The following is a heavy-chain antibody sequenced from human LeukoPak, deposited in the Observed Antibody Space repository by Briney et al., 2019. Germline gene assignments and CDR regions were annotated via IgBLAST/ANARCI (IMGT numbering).Heavy chain of an antibody. Sequence: GGSLRLSCAASGFSFDDYGMSWVRHAPGKGLEWVSGINWNGGSTGYADSVKGRFTISRDNAKNSLYLHMNSLRAEDTALYYCAGGDRNGWYFDYWGQGTLVTVSS. CDR3: AGGDRNGWYFDY. CDR1: GFSFDDYG. V-gene: IGHV3-20*04. CDR2: INWNGGST. J-gene: IGHJ4*02. D-gene: IGHD6-19*01.